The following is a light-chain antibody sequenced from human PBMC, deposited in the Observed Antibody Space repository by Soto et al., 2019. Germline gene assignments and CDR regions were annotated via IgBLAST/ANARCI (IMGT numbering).Light chain of an antibody. CDR1: SSDVGGYNY. V-gene: IGLV2-14*01. CDR2: AVT. J-gene: IGLJ1*01. CDR3: CSYTSSGTYV. Sequence: QPALTQPASVSGSPGQSISISCTGTSSDVGGYNYVSWYQQYSGKAPKLMIYAVTDRPSGISNRFSASKSGNTASLTISGLQAEDEADYYCCSYTSSGTYVFGTGTKVTVL.